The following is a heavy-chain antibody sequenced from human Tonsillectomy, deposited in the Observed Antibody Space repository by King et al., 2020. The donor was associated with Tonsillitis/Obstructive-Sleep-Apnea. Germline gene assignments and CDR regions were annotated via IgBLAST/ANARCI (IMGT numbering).Heavy chain of an antibody. CDR3: ARKGVAVVGPRGAFDI. CDR1: GYSFNNYA. J-gene: IGHJ3*02. Sequence: VQLVESGSELRKPGASVKVSCKASGYSFNNYAMNWVRQAPGQGPEWMGWINTDTGNPTYAQGFTGRFVFSLDTSISTAYLQISSLKAEDTAVYYCARKGVAVVGPRGAFDIWGQGTMVTVSS. V-gene: IGHV7-4-1*02. D-gene: IGHD2-2*01. CDR2: INTDTGNP.